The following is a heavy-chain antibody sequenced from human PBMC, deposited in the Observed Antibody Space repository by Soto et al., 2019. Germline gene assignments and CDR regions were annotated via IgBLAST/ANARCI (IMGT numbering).Heavy chain of an antibody. Sequence: PGGSLRLSCAASGFTFSSYGMHWVRQAPGKGLEWVAVISYDGSNKYYADFVKGRFTISRDNSKNTLYLQMNSLRAEDTAVYYCAKALGKSSSWYFTKDYYYYGMDVWGQGTTVTVSS. J-gene: IGHJ6*02. CDR3: AKALGKSSSWYFTKDYYYYGMDV. D-gene: IGHD6-13*01. CDR1: GFTFSSYG. V-gene: IGHV3-30*18. CDR2: ISYDGSNK.